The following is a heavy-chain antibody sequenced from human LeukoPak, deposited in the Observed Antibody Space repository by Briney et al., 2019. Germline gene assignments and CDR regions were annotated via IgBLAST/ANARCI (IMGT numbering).Heavy chain of an antibody. CDR1: GFTFSKYW. CDR2: INTDGTVT. Sequence: GGSLRLSCAASGFTFSKYWMLWVRQAPGKGLESVSRINTDGTVTTYADSEKGRFTVSRDNADNTMFLQMNSVRDEDTAVYYCATKQWLAPPPDSWGQGTPVTVSS. CDR3: ATKQWLAPPPDS. V-gene: IGHV3-74*01. J-gene: IGHJ4*02. D-gene: IGHD6-19*01.